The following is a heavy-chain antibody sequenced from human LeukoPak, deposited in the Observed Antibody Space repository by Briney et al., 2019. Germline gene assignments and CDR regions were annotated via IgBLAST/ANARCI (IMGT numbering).Heavy chain of an antibody. CDR1: GFTFSSYS. CDR3: ANGQSAYCGGDCRNAFDI. J-gene: IGHJ3*02. Sequence: PGGSLRLSCAASGFTFSSYSINWVRQAPGKGLEWVSSISSSSYIYYADSVKGRFTISRDNAKNSLYLQMNSLRAEDTAVYYCANGQSAYCGGDCRNAFDIWGQGTMVTVSS. D-gene: IGHD2-21*01. V-gene: IGHV3-21*01. CDR2: ISSSSYI.